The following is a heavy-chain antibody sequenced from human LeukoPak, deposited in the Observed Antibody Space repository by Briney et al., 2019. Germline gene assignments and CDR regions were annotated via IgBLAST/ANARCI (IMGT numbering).Heavy chain of an antibody. CDR1: GGSISSSGYY. D-gene: IGHD4-17*01. CDR2: IYYTGNT. CDR3: AKSDYGDLIDY. Sequence: SETLSLTCTVSGGSISSSGYYWGWIRQPPGKGLEWIGSIYYTGNTYYNPSLKSRVTISVDTSKNRFSLKLSSVTAADTAVYYCAKSDYGDLIDYWGQGTLVTVSS. J-gene: IGHJ4*02. V-gene: IGHV4-39*01.